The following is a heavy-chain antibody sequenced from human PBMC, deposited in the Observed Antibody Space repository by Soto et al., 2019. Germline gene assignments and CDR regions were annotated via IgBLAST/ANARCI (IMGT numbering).Heavy chain of an antibody. J-gene: IGHJ2*01. V-gene: IGHV3-23*01. CDR3: AKDSLIFYSSSSWSWYFDL. Sequence: EVQLLESGGGLVQPGGSLRLSCAASGFTFSSYAMSWVRQAPGKGLEWVSAISGSGGSTYYADSVKGRFTIPRDNSKNTLYLQMNSLRAEDTAVYYCAKDSLIFYSSSSWSWYFDLWGRGTLVTVSS. CDR2: ISGSGGST. D-gene: IGHD6-6*01. CDR1: GFTFSSYA.